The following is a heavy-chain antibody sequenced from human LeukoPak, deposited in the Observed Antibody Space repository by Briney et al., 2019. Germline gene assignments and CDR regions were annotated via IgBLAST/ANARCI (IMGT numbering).Heavy chain of an antibody. Sequence: GGSLRLSCAASGFDVINNYMSWVRQAPGKGLEWVSIVYSDGITYYVDSVKGRFTISRDNSRNTLYLQMNSLRVEDTAVYYCTRDWTTFRFGFWGQGTLVTVSS. CDR2: VYSDGIT. V-gene: IGHV3-66*01. CDR1: GFDVINNY. J-gene: IGHJ4*02. CDR3: TRDWTTFRFGF. D-gene: IGHD3/OR15-3a*01.